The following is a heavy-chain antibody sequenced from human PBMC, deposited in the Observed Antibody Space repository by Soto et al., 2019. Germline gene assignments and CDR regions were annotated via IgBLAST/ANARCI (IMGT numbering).Heavy chain of an antibody. CDR2: IKQDGSEK. CDR1: GFTFSSYW. D-gene: IGHD3-10*01. J-gene: IGHJ6*03. Sequence: GGSLRLSCAASGFTFSSYWMSWVRQAPGKGLEWVANIKQDGSEKYYVDSVKGRFTISRDNAKNSLYLQMNSLRAEDTAVYYCARDSANFISMVRGGRFLHYYYMDVWGKGTTVTVSS. CDR3: ARDSANFISMVRGGRFLHYYYMDV. V-gene: IGHV3-7*01.